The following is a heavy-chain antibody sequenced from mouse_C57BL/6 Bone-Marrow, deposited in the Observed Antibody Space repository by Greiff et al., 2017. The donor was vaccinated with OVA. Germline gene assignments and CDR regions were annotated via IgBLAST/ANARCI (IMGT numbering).Heavy chain of an antibody. CDR1: GYTFTDYE. CDR2: IDPETGGT. V-gene: IGHV1-15*01. J-gene: IGHJ4*01. Sequence: QVQLQQPGAELVRPGASVTLSCKASGYTFTDYEMHWVKQTPVHGLEWIGAIDPETGGTAYNQKFKGKAILTADKSSSTAYMELRSLTSEDCAVYYDTGGYSNYYAMDDWGQGTSVTVSS. CDR3: TGGYSNYYAMDD. D-gene: IGHD2-5*01.